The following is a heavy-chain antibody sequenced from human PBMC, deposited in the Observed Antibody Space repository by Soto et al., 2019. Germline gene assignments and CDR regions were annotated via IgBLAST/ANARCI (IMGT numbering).Heavy chain of an antibody. Sequence: GGSLRLACAASGFTFSSHWMHWVRQVPGKGLAWVSHIGPDGSGTRYADSVQGRFTISRYNATNTLYLQMDSLTDGDTAVYYCARDHNWSYDYWARESWSPSPQ. J-gene: IGHJ4*02. V-gene: IGHV3-74*01. CDR1: GFTFSSHW. CDR2: IGPDGSGT. CDR3: ARDHNWSYDY. D-gene: IGHD1-1*01.